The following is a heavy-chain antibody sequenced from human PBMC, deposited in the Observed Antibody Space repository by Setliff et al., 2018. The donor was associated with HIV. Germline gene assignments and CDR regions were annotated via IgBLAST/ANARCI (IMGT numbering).Heavy chain of an antibody. V-gene: IGHV4-31*03. CDR2: IVYSGRT. CDR1: GGSITSGGYY. J-gene: IGHJ6*04. CDR3: ARDEIGV. Sequence: SETLSLTCTVSGGSITSGGYYWSWIRQHPGKGLEWIGYIVYSGRTYYNPSLKSRVSISVAASKNQFSLRLSSVTAADTAVYYCARDEIGVWGKGTTVTVSS.